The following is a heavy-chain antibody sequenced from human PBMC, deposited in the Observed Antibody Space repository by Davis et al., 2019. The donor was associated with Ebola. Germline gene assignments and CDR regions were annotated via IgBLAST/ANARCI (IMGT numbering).Heavy chain of an antibody. CDR2: IRGQAYGGTT. V-gene: IGHV3-49*04. Sequence: GGSLRLSCTASGFTFGAYAMSWVRQAPGKGLEWVGFIRGQAYGGTTEYAASVKGRFTISRDDSKSIAYLQMNSLKAEDTAVYYCARAHGVVSYYFDHWGQGTLVTVSS. CDR3: ARAHGVVSYYFDH. J-gene: IGHJ4*02. D-gene: IGHD2-8*02. CDR1: GFTFGAYA.